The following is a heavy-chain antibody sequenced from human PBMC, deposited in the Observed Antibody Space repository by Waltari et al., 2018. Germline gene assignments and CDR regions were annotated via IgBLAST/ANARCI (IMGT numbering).Heavy chain of an antibody. D-gene: IGHD3-22*01. Sequence: QVQLVQSGAEVKKPGASVKVSCKASGYTFTSYDINWVRQATGQGLEWMGWMNPNSGNTGYAQKFQGRVTMTRNTSISTAYMELSSLRSEDTAVYYCAIRPLAWLLMGRGAFDIWGQGTMVTVSS. CDR2: MNPNSGNT. J-gene: IGHJ3*02. V-gene: IGHV1-8*01. CDR3: AIRPLAWLLMGRGAFDI. CDR1: GYTFTSYD.